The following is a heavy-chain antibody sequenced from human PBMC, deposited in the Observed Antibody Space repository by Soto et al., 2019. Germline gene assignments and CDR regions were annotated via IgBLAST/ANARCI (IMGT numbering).Heavy chain of an antibody. J-gene: IGHJ4*02. D-gene: IGHD3-22*01. Sequence: QVQLQESGPGLVKPSQTLSLTCTVSGGSISSGGYYWSWIRQHPGKGLEWIGYIYYSGSTYYNPSLKSRGTISVDTSKTQFSLKLSPVTAADTAVYYCARVTYFYDSSGYRYVYFDYWGQGTLVTVSS. V-gene: IGHV4-31*03. CDR3: ARVTYFYDSSGYRYVYFDY. CDR1: GGSISSGGYY. CDR2: IYYSGST.